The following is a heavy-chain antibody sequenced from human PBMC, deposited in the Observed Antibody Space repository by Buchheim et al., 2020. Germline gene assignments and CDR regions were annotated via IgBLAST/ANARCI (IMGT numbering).Heavy chain of an antibody. CDR1: GYSFINYW. V-gene: IGHV5-10-1*01. D-gene: IGHD5-18*01. Sequence: EVQLVQSGAEVKKPGESLRISCKASGYSFINYWIIWVRQMPGKGLEWMGRIDPNDSYTSYSPSFQGHVTIYTDKSIITAHPQWNSLKASDTAVYYCARHVRGYSYSPNSDYWGQGTL. J-gene: IGHJ4*02. CDR3: ARHVRGYSYSPNSDY. CDR2: IDPNDSYT.